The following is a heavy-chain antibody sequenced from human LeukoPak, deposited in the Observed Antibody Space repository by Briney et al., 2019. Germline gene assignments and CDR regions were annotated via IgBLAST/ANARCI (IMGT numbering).Heavy chain of an antibody. J-gene: IGHJ4*02. CDR1: GGSISSGGYY. V-gene: IGHV4-39*07. D-gene: IGHD5-24*01. Sequence: SETLSLTCTVSGGSISSGGYYWSWIRQHPGRGLEWIGSIYHSGSTYYNPSLKRRVPISVDRSKNQFSLKLSSVTAADTAVYYCARGDGYDRGFFDYWGQGTLVTVSS. CDR2: IYHSGST. CDR3: ARGDGYDRGFFDY.